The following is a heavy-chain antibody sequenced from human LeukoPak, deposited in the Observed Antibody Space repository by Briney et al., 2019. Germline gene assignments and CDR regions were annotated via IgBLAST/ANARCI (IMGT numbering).Heavy chain of an antibody. CDR3: ARARGGSSSSLNYFDY. CDR2: IYSGGST. J-gene: IGHJ4*02. CDR1: GFTFNSAW. Sequence: GGSLRLSCAASGFTFNSAWMSWVRQAPGKGLEWVSVIYSGGSTYYADSVKGRFTISRDNSKNTLYLQMNSLRAEDTAVYYCARARGGSSSSLNYFDYWGQGTLVTVSS. V-gene: IGHV3-66*01. D-gene: IGHD6-6*01.